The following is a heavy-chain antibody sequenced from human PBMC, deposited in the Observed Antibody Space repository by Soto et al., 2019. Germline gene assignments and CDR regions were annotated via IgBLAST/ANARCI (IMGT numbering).Heavy chain of an antibody. D-gene: IGHD2-21*02. V-gene: IGHV3-53*02. CDR2: IYSGGST. J-gene: IGHJ4*02. CDR3: ARGWSEAAIPFDY. Sequence: EVQLVETGGGLIQPGGSLRLSCAASGFTVSSNYMSWVRQAPGKGLEWVSVIYSGGSTYYADSVKGRFTIYRDNSKNTLYLQMNSLRAEETAVYYCARGWSEAAIPFDYWGQGTLVTVSS. CDR1: GFTVSSNY.